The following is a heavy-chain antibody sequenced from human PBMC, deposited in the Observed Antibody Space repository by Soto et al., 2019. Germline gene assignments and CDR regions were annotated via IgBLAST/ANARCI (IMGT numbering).Heavy chain of an antibody. J-gene: IGHJ6*02. CDR1: GFTFSSYD. D-gene: IGHD3-9*01. Sequence: EVQLVESGGGLVQPGGSLRLSCAASGFTFSSYDMHWVRQATGKGLEWVSAIGTAGDTYYPGAVKGRFTISRENAKNSLFLQMNSLKAGDTAVYYCASAPPSYDIMSGTKPDFYYGMDVWGQGTTVTVSS. CDR2: IGTAGDT. CDR3: ASAPPSYDIMSGTKPDFYYGMDV. V-gene: IGHV3-13*01.